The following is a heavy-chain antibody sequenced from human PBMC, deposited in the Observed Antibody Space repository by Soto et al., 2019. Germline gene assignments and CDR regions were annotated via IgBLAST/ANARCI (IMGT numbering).Heavy chain of an antibody. CDR2: IGTAGDT. J-gene: IGHJ4*02. V-gene: IGHV3-13*01. Sequence: GGSLRLSCAASGFTFSSYDMHWVRQATGKGLEWVSAIGTAGDTYYPGSVKGRFTISRENAKNSLYLQMNSLRAGDTAVYYCARGRWDYYGSGSYNWNFDYWGQGTLVTVSS. D-gene: IGHD3-10*01. CDR1: GFTFSSYD. CDR3: ARGRWDYYGSGSYNWNFDY.